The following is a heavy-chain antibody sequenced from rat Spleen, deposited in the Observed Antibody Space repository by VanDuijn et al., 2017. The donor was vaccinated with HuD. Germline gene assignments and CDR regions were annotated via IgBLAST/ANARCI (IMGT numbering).Heavy chain of an antibody. Sequence: EVQLVESDGGLVQPGRSLKLSCAASGFTFSDYYMAWVRQAPAKGLEWVATISHDGTTTHYRDSVKGRFTLSGDNARSTLYLQMESLRSEDTATYYCGRQGYLRDWYVDFWGPGTMVTVSS. CDR3: GRQGYLRDWYVDF. V-gene: IGHV5-29*01. CDR2: ISHDGTTT. D-gene: IGHD1-2*01. J-gene: IGHJ1*01. CDR1: GFTFSDYY.